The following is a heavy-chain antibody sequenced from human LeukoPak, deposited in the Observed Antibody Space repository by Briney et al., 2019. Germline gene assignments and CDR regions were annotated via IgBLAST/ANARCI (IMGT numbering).Heavy chain of an antibody. D-gene: IGHD2-2*01. Sequence: ASVKVSCKASGYTFTSYVSWVRQAPGQGLEWMGWISAYNGNTNYAQKLQGRVTMTTDTSTSTAYMELRSLRSDDTAVHYCARDAAPGVVPAAYFDYWGQGTLVTVSS. CDR3: ARDAAPGVVPAAYFDY. CDR1: GYTFTSYV. J-gene: IGHJ4*02. CDR2: ISAYNGNT. V-gene: IGHV1-18*01.